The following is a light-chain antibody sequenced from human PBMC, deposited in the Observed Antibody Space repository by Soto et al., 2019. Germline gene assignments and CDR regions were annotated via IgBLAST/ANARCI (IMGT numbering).Light chain of an antibody. V-gene: IGLV2-14*03. CDR3: SSYTTSNTRQIV. CDR2: DVS. Sequence: QSALAQPAPVSGSPGQSITISCTGTISDVGGNKFVSWYQQYPGKAPKLMLCDVSNRPSGVSNRFSGSKFGNTASLTISGLQAEDEADYYCSSYTTSNTRQIVFGTGTKVTVL. CDR1: ISDVGGNKF. J-gene: IGLJ1*01.